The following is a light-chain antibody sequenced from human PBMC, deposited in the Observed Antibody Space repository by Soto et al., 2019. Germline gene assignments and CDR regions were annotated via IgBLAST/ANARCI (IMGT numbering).Light chain of an antibody. J-gene: IGKJ1*01. V-gene: IGKV3-20*01. CDR3: QQYGSSPQT. Sequence: EIVLTQSPGTLSLSPGERATLSCRASQSVSSSYLAWYQQKPGQAPRLLIYGASSRATGIPDRFSGSGSGTEFILTISRLEPEDFAVYYCQQYGSSPQTVGQGTKVEIK. CDR2: GAS. CDR1: QSVSSSY.